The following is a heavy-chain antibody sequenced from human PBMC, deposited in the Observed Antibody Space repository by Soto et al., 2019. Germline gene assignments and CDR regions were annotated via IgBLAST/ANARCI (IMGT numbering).Heavy chain of an antibody. CDR2: IYYSGRA. J-gene: IGHJ4*01. Sequence: PSETLSLTCTVSGGAMYGYDWSWIRQPPGEGLEWVADIYYSGRANYNPSLKSRVTISVDTSKSQFSLNLRSVTAADTAVYYCARGGHDFAFDYWGHGGLVTVSS. V-gene: IGHV4-59*01. CDR3: ARGGHDFAFDY. CDR1: GGAMYGYD. D-gene: IGHD5-12*01.